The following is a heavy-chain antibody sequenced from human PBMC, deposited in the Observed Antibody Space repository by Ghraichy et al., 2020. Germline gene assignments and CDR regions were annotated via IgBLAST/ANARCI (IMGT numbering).Heavy chain of an antibody. V-gene: IGHV3-11*01. CDR1: GFTFSDYY. CDR3: ARTPRGTSGWYDDY. D-gene: IGHD6-19*01. CDR2: ISSSGSTI. J-gene: IGHJ4*02. Sequence: GESLNISCAASGFTFSDYYMSWIRQAPGKGLEWVSYISSSGSTIYYADSVKGRFTISRDNAKNSLYLQMNSLRAEDTAVYYCARTPRGTSGWYDDYWGQGTLVTVSS.